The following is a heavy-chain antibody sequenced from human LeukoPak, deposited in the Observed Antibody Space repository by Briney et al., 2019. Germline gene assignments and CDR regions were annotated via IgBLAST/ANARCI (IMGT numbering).Heavy chain of an antibody. CDR1: GFTLSSYD. D-gene: IGHD1-26*01. Sequence: GRSLRLSCAASGFTLSSYDMHWVRQSPGKGLEWVATIRADGSSKYYSYSVNGRFTISRDNSRNTMSLQMNSLTAEDTAVFFWARDRVGSLGNYFDFWGQGTLVTVSS. V-gene: IGHV3-33*01. CDR3: ARDRVGSLGNYFDF. CDR2: IRADGSSK. J-gene: IGHJ4*02.